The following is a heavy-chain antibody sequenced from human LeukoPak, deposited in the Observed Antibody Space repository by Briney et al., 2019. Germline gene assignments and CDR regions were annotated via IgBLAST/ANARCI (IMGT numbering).Heavy chain of an antibody. CDR1: GYTFTSYG. CDR3: ARASVTGYYDSSGYYSNDAFDI. J-gene: IGHJ3*02. D-gene: IGHD3-22*01. CDR2: ISAYNGNT. Sequence: ASVKVSCKASGYTFTSYGISWVRQAPGQGLEWMGWISAYNGNTNYAQKLQGRVTMTTDTSTSTAYMELRSLRSDDTAVYYCARASVTGYYDSSGYYSNDAFDIWGQGTMVTVSS. V-gene: IGHV1-18*01.